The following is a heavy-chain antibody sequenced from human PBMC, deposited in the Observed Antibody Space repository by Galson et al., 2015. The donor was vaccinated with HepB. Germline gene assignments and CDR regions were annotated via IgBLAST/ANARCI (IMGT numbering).Heavy chain of an antibody. J-gene: IGHJ4*02. CDR3: ARDPEGPFYDSSGYFDY. CDR1: GGTFSNYG. V-gene: IGHV3-33*01. D-gene: IGHD3-22*01. CDR2: IWYDGSNK. Sequence: SCKASGGTFSNYGMHWVRQAPGKGLEWVAVIWYDGSNKYYADSVKGRFTISRDNSKNTLYLQMNSLRAEDTAVYYCARDPEGPFYDSSGYFDYWGQGTLVTVSS.